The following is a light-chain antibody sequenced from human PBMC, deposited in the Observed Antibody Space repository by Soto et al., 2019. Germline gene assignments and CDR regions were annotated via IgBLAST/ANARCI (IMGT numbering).Light chain of an antibody. Sequence: DLQMTQSPSTLSASVGDRVTITCRASQTISSWLAWYQQKPGKAPNLLIYKASSLYGGVPSRFSGNGSGTEFTLTISSLQPDDFATYYCQQYNSFSSWTFGQGTKVEI. J-gene: IGKJ1*01. CDR1: QTISSW. CDR2: KAS. CDR3: QQYNSFSSWT. V-gene: IGKV1-5*03.